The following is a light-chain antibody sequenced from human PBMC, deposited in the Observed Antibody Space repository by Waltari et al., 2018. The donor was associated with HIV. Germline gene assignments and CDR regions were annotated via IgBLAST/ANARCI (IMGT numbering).Light chain of an antibody. J-gene: IGKJ4*01. Sequence: EIVLTQSPATLSLSPGDRAPLSCRASQGVSSYLAWYQQKPGQAPRLLIYDASNRATGIPARFSGSEPGTDFTLTISSLEPEDFAVYYCQQRSNWHPGLTFGGGTKVEIK. CDR1: QGVSSY. CDR2: DAS. V-gene: IGKV3D-11*01. CDR3: QQRSNWHPGLT.